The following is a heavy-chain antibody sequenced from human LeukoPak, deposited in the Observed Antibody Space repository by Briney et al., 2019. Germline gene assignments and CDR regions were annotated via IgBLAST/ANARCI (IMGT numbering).Heavy chain of an antibody. CDR3: ARCPWLRDGQGAYYFDY. J-gene: IGHJ4*02. CDR1: GGTFSSYA. CDR2: IIPMFDTA. Sequence: ASVKVSCKASGGTFSSYAISWVRQAPGQGLEWMGGIIPMFDTADYAQKFQDRVTITADESTSTAYMELSSLRSEDTAVYYCARCPWLRDGQGAYYFDYWGQGTLVTVSS. D-gene: IGHD5-12*01. V-gene: IGHV1-69*13.